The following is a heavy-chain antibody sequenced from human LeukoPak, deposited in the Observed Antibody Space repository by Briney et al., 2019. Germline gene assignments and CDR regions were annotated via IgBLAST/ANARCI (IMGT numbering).Heavy chain of an antibody. J-gene: IGHJ4*02. Sequence: ASVKVSCKASGYIFTNHYIHWVRQTPGQGLEWMGWIDPKSGGTNYAQNFQGRVTMTRDTSVNTGYMDLSRLTSDDAAVYYCARDSVWYDILTGYQYYFDYWGQGTLVTVSS. CDR1: GYIFTNHY. D-gene: IGHD3-9*01. CDR3: ARDSVWYDILTGYQYYFDY. CDR2: IDPKSGGT. V-gene: IGHV1-2*02.